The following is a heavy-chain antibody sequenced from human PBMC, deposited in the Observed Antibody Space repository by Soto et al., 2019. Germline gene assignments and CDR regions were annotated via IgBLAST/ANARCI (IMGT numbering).Heavy chain of an antibody. V-gene: IGHV3-7*01. Sequence: TGGSLRLSCAASGFTFSSYWMSWVRQAPGKGLEWVANIKQDGSEKYYVDSVKGRFTSSRDNAKNSLYLQMNSLRAEDTAVYYCARLTRITIFGLVIYGMDVWGQGTTVTVSS. D-gene: IGHD3-3*01. CDR3: ARLTRITIFGLVIYGMDV. CDR2: IKQDGSEK. CDR1: GFTFSSYW. J-gene: IGHJ6*02.